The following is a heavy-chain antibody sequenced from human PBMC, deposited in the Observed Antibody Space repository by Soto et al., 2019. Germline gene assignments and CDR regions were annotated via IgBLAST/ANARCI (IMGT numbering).Heavy chain of an antibody. CDR3: ARRGFLEWLLRSDAFDI. CDR1: GGNFRSYS. D-gene: IGHD3-3*01. Sequence: GGPQRDSWAASGGNFRSYSMNWVRQDPGKGLEWVSSISSSSSYIYYADSVKGRFTISRDNAKNSLYLQMNSLRAEDTAVYYCARRGFLEWLLRSDAFDIWGQGTMVTVSS. CDR2: ISSSSSYI. J-gene: IGHJ3*02. V-gene: IGHV3-21*01.